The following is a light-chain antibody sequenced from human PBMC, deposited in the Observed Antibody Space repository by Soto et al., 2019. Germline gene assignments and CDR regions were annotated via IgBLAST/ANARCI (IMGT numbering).Light chain of an antibody. CDR2: YTS. V-gene: IGKV4-1*01. J-gene: IGKJ1*01. CDR3: QQYYSTPPT. CDR1: QSVLYSSNDKNY. Sequence: DIVMTQSPDSLAVSLGERATINCKSSQSVLYSSNDKNYLAWYQQRPGQPPKLLIYYTSTRESGVPDRFSGSGSGIDFTLTISSLQAEDVAVYYCQQYYSTPPTFGQGTKVEIK.